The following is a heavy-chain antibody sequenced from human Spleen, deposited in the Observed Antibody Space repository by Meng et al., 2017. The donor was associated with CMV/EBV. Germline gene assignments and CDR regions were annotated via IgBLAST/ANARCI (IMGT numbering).Heavy chain of an antibody. CDR1: GYY. D-gene: IGHD6-13*01. CDR3: AREGAAAGTRMGYYYYGMDV. Sequence: GYYMHWVRQAPGQGLEWMGWINPNSGGTNYAQKFQGRVTMTRDTSISTAYMELSRLRSDDTAVYYCAREGAAAGTRMGYYYYGMDVWGQGTTVTVSS. V-gene: IGHV1-2*02. CDR2: INPNSGGT. J-gene: IGHJ6*02.